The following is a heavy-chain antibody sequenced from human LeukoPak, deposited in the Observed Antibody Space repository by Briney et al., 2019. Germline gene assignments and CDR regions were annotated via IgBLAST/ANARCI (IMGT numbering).Heavy chain of an antibody. D-gene: IGHD5-12*01. CDR3: ARHSGYALYYFDY. V-gene: IGHV3-30*03. J-gene: IGHJ4*02. CDR1: GFTFSTYG. CDR2: ISYDGSNK. Sequence: GRSLRLSCAASGFTFSTYGMHWVRQAPGKGLEWVAVISYDGSNKYYADSVKGRFTISRDNSKNTLYLQMNSLRAEDTAVYYCARHSGYALYYFDYWGQGTLVTVSS.